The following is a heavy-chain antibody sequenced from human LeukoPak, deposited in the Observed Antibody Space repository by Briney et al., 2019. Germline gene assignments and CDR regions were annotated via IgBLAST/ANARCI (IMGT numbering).Heavy chain of an antibody. CDR2: INHSGST. D-gene: IGHD3-22*01. CDR3: ARGTYYYDSSGYSFDF. V-gene: IGHV4-34*01. Sequence: PSETLCLTCAVYGGSFSDYYWSRIRQPPGKGLEWIGEINHSGSTNYNPSLKSRVTISVDTSKNQFSLKLSSVTAADTAVYYCARGTYYYDSSGYSFDFWGQGTLVTVAS. J-gene: IGHJ4*02. CDR1: GGSFSDYY.